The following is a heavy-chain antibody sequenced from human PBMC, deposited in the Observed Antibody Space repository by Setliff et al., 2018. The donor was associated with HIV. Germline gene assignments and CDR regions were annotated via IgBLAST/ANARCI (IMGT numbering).Heavy chain of an antibody. CDR2: IDTNSGNP. J-gene: IGHJ4*02. V-gene: IGHV7-4-1*02. Sequence: ASVKVSCKTSGYIFTDDAMNWVRQAPGQGLEWMGWIDTNSGNPTYAEDSTGRFVLTVDSSVSTAYLQINDLEIEDTAIYFCAREVLLGDMSFPNNWGQGTLVTVSS. D-gene: IGHD2-21*02. CDR1: GYIFTDDA. CDR3: AREVLLGDMSFPNN.